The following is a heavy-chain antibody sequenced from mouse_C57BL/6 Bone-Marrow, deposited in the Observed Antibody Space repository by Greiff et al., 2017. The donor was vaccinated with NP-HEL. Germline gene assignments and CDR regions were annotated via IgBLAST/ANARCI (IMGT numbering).Heavy chain of an antibody. CDR2: FHPYNDDT. CDR3: ERRNYGNYLLMDY. J-gene: IGHJ4*01. CDR1: GYTFTTYP. V-gene: IGHV1-47*01. D-gene: IGHD2-1*01. Sequence: QVQLQQSGAELVKPGASVKMSCKASGYTFTTYPIAWMKQNHGKSLEWIGNFHPYNDDTKYNEKFKGKATLTVEKSSSTVYLELSRLTSDDSAVYYCERRNYGNYLLMDYRGQGTSVTGAS.